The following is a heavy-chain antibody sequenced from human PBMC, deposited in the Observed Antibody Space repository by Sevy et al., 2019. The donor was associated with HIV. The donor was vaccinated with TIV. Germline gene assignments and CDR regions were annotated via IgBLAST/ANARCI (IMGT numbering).Heavy chain of an antibody. V-gene: IGHV3-74*01. CDR2: INSDGSST. Sequence: GGSLRLSCAASGFTFSSYWMHWVRQGSGKGLVWVSRINSDGSSTYYADSVKGRFTISRDNAKNTLYLQMNSLRAEDTAVYYCASVSSYNWRGDSWGQGTLVTVSS. CDR1: GFTFSSYW. D-gene: IGHD1-1*01. CDR3: ASVSSYNWRGDS. J-gene: IGHJ4*02.